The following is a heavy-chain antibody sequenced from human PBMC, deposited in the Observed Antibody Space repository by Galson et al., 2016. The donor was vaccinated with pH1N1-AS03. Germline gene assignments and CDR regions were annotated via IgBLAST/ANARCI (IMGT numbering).Heavy chain of an antibody. CDR3: AKDLWRAAVAGSGALDM. D-gene: IGHD6-19*01. CDR2: IDWNSGTR. J-gene: IGHJ3*02. V-gene: IGHV3-9*01. Sequence: SLRLSCAGSGFNFDDYALHWVRQAPRKGLEWVAGIDWNSGTRGYSGSVFGRFTISRDISKNTVYLQMRSLRGDDTAIYYCAKDLWRAAVAGSGALDMWGHGTMVTVSS. CDR1: GFNFDDYA.